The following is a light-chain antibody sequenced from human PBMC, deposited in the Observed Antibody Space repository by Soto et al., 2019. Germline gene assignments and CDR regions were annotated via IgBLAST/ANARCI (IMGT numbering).Light chain of an antibody. CDR1: QSVLYTSNNKNY. J-gene: IGKJ4*01. V-gene: IGKV4-1*01. Sequence: DIVMTQSPESLAVSLGERATIKCKSSQSVLYTSNNKNYLAWYQQIPGQPHKLLIYWASTRESGVHGRFSGGGSGTDFTLTISSLQAEDVAVYYCQQYYSSPLTFGGGTKVDIK. CDR3: QQYYSSPLT. CDR2: WAS.